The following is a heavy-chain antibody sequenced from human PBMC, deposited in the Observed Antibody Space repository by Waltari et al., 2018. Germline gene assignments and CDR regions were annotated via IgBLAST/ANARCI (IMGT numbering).Heavy chain of an antibody. V-gene: IGHV4-30-4*08. CDR3: ARQQWLVLDY. CDR2: IYYSGST. J-gene: IGHJ4*02. CDR1: GGSISSGDYY. D-gene: IGHD6-19*01. Sequence: QVQLQESGPGLVKPSQTLSLTCTVSGGSISSGDYYWSWIRQPPGKGLDWIGYIYYSGSTFYNPPRKSRVTISVGTSKNQFSLKLSSVTAADTAVYYCARQQWLVLDYWGQGTLVTVSS.